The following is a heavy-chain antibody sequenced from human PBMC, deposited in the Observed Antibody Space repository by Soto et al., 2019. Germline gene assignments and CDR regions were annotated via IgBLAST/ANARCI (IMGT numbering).Heavy chain of an antibody. D-gene: IGHD6-13*01. Sequence: SETLSLTCTVPGGSISSSSYYWGWIRQPRGKGLEWIGSIYYSGSTYYNPSLKSRVTISVDTSKNQFSLKLSSVTAADTAVYYCARHSGAAGTDRLDYWGQGTLVTVSS. CDR2: IYYSGST. CDR3: ARHSGAAGTDRLDY. J-gene: IGHJ4*02. CDR1: GGSISSSSYY. V-gene: IGHV4-39*01.